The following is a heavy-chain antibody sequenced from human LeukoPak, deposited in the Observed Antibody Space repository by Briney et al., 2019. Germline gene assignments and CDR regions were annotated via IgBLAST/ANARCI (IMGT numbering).Heavy chain of an antibody. D-gene: IGHD5-12*01. CDR1: GYTFTSYD. V-gene: IGHV1-8*03. Sequence: ASVKVSCKAPGYTFTSYDINWVRQATGQGLEWMGWMNPNSGSTGYAQKFQGRVTITRNTSISTAYMELSGLRSEDTAVYYCARGRSTGYPYYFEYWGQGTLVTVSP. CDR3: ARGRSTGYPYYFEY. J-gene: IGHJ4*02. CDR2: MNPNSGST.